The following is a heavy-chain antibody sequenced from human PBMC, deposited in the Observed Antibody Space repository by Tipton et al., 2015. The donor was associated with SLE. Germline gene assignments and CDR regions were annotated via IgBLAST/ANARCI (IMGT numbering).Heavy chain of an antibody. CDR3: AGDTGDHGYYYYYMDV. D-gene: IGHD2-21*02. CDR2: INHSGST. CDR1: GGSFSGYY. Sequence: TLSLTCAVYGGSFSGYYWSWIRQPPGKGLEWIGEINHSGSTNYNPSLKSRVTISVDTSKNQFSLKLSSVTAADTAVYYCAGDTGDHGYYYYYMDVWGKGTTVTVSS. J-gene: IGHJ6*03. V-gene: IGHV4-34*01.